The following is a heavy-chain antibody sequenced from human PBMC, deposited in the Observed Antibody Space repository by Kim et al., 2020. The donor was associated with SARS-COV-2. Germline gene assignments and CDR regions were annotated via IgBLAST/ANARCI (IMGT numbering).Heavy chain of an antibody. CDR2: ISGRGNST. J-gene: IGHJ3*02. CDR1: GFTFSSYV. D-gene: IGHD1-26*01. V-gene: IGHV3-23*01. Sequence: GGSLRLSCAASGFTFSSYVMSWVRQAPGKGLEWVSGISGRGNSTYYADSVKGRFTISRDNSKNTLYLQMNSLRAEDTAVYYCAKVYSGSLGAFDIWGQGTMVTVSS. CDR3: AKVYSGSLGAFDI.